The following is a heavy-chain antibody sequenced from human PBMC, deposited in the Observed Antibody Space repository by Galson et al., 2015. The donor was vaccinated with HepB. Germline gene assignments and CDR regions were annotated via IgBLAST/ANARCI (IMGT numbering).Heavy chain of an antibody. Sequence: SLRLSCAVSGFTFNNYAMHWVRQAPGKGLEWVADISYDGTKKSYADSVKGRFTISRDNSKNTLYMEMNSLRADDTAVYYCARGRRWLQSGWYFDLWGRGTLVTVSS. CDR2: ISYDGTKK. J-gene: IGHJ2*01. V-gene: IGHV3-30-3*01. D-gene: IGHD5-24*01. CDR1: GFTFNNYA. CDR3: ARGRRWLQSGWYFDL.